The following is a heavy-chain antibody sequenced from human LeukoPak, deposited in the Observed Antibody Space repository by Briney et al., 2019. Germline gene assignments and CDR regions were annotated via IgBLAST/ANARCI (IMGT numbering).Heavy chain of an antibody. CDR1: GGSFSGYY. CDR2: INHSGST. V-gene: IGHV4-34*01. J-gene: IGHJ4*02. Sequence: PSETLSLTCAVYGGSFSGYYWSWIRQPPGKGLEWIGEINHSGSTDYNPSLKSRVTISVDTSKNQFSLKLSSVTAADTAVYYCARESIRGDYGSADYWGQGTLVTVSS. D-gene: IGHD4-17*01. CDR3: ARESIRGDYGSADY.